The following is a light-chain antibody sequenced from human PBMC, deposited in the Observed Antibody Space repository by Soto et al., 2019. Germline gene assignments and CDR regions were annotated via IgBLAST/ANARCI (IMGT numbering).Light chain of an antibody. V-gene: IGLV2-8*01. J-gene: IGLJ2*01. CDR2: EVI. Sequence: QSVLTQPPSASGSPGQSVTISCSGTSSDVGGYSYVSWYQQHPGKAPKLMIYEVIKRPSGVPDRFSGSKSGNTASLTVSGLQAEDEADYYCSSYAGSNILVFGGGTKVTVL. CDR1: SSDVGGYSY. CDR3: SSYAGSNILV.